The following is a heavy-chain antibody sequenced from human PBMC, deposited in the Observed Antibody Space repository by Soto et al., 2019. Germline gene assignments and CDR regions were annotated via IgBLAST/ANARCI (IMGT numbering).Heavy chain of an antibody. CDR2: IKQDGSEK. D-gene: IGHD3-3*01. CDR1: GFTFSDYW. J-gene: IGHJ4*02. V-gene: IGHV3-7*04. CDR3: ARDWSGSSWGDY. Sequence: EVQLVESGGGLVQPGGSLRLSCAASGFTFSDYWMTWVRQAPGKGLEWVANIKQDGSEKNYVDFVKVRFTISRDNAKNSLYLQMNSLRDEDTSVYYCARDWSGSSWGDYWDQEALVTVSS.